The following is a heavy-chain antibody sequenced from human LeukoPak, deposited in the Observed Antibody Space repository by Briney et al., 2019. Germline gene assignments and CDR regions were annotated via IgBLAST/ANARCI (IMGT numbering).Heavy chain of an antibody. CDR2: ISAYDGHT. J-gene: IGHJ5*02. CDR3: ARSGDGNRFDP. V-gene: IGHV1-18*04. D-gene: IGHD2-21*02. CDR1: GYTFSTFG. Sequence: ASVKVSCKASGYTFSTFGVGWVRQAPGQGLQWMGWISAYDGHTNYAQNLQGRLTLTTDTSTNTAYMELRSLRSDDTAIYYCARSGDGNRFDPWGQGTLVTVSS.